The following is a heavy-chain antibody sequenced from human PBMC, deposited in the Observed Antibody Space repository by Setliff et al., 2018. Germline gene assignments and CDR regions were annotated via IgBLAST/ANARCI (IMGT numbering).Heavy chain of an antibody. V-gene: IGHV3-33*01. D-gene: IGHD2-15*01. CDR1: GFTFSSYG. Sequence: GGSLRLSCAASGFTFSSYGMHWVRQAPGKGLEWVAVIWYDGSNKYYADSVKGRFTISRDNSKNTLYLQMNSLRAEDTAVYYCARGGNLIYYFDYWGQGTLVTVS. J-gene: IGHJ4*02. CDR3: ARGGNLIYYFDY. CDR2: IWYDGSNK.